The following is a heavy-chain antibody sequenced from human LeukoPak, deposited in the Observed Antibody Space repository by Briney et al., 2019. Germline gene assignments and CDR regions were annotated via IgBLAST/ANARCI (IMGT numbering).Heavy chain of an antibody. CDR2: IWYDGSNK. Sequence: GRSLRLSCAASGFTFSSYGMHWVRQAPGKGLEWVAVIWYDGSNKYYADSVKGRFTISGDNSKNTLYLQMNSLRAEDTAVYYCARVRFITIKDGMDVWGQGTTVTVSS. J-gene: IGHJ6*02. V-gene: IGHV3-33*01. D-gene: IGHD3-10*01. CDR3: ARVRFITIKDGMDV. CDR1: GFTFSSYG.